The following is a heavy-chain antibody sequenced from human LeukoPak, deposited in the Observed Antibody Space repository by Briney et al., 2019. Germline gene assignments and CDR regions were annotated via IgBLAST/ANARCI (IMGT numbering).Heavy chain of an antibody. Sequence: PGESLRLSCAASGFTFSSYSMNWVRQAPGRGLEWVSYITSSSSTIYYADSVKGLFTISRDSAKNSLYLQMNSLRDEDTAVYYCASLDVYGDYWGQGTLVTVSS. V-gene: IGHV3-48*02. CDR2: ITSSSSTI. D-gene: IGHD3-16*01. J-gene: IGHJ4*02. CDR1: GFTFSSYS. CDR3: ASLDVYGDY.